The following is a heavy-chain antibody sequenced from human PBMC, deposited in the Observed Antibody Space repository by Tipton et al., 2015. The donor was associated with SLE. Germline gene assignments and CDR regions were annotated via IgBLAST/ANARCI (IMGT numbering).Heavy chain of an antibody. CDR3: AREGPSWYYYYYMDV. J-gene: IGHJ6*03. CDR1: GFTFDDYA. V-gene: IGHV3-9*01. D-gene: IGHD2-15*01. Sequence: SLRLSCVVSGFTFDDYAMHWVRQAPGKGLEWVSGISWNGRSTVYSDSVKGRFSISRDNAKKSLYLQMSSLRPADTALYYCAREGPSWYYYYYMDVWGKGTTVTVSS. CDR2: ISWNGRST.